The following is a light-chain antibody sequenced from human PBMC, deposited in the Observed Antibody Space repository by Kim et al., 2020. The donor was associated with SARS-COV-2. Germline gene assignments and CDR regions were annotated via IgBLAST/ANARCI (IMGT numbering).Light chain of an antibody. V-gene: IGLV2-14*03. CDR3: SSYTSSSTYV. CDR1: SSDVGGYNY. CDR2: DVS. J-gene: IGLJ1*01. Sequence: GQSITISCTGTSSDVGGYNYVSWYQLHPGKAPKLMIYDVSQRPSGVSNRFSGSKSGNTASLTISGLQAEDEADYHCSSYTSSSTYVFGSGTKVTVL.